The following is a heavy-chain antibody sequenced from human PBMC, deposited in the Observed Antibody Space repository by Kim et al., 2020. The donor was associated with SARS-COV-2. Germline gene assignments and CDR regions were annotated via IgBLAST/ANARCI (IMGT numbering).Heavy chain of an antibody. V-gene: IGHV4-39*01. CDR3: ARQGSIFGVEHGARVDY. J-gene: IGHJ4*02. Sequence: PKSRVTISVHTSKTQFSLKLSSVTAADTAVYYCARQGSIFGVEHGARVDYWGQGTLVTVSS. D-gene: IGHD3-3*01.